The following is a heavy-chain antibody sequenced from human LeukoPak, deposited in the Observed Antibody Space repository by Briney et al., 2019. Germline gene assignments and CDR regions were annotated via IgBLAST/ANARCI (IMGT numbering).Heavy chain of an antibody. CDR3: ARAGAAGDSYYDY. V-gene: IGHV4-61*02. J-gene: IGHJ4*02. D-gene: IGHD7-27*01. CDR2: IYTSGST. Sequence: PSETLSLTCTVSGGSISSGSYYWSWIRQPAGKGLAWIGRIYTSGSTNYNPSLKSRVTISVDTSKNQFSLKLSSVTAADTAVYYCARAGAAGDSYYDYWGQGTLVTVSS. CDR1: GGSISSGSYY.